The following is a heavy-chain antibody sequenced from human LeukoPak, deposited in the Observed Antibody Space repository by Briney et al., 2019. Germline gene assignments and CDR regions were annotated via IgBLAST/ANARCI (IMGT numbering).Heavy chain of an antibody. V-gene: IGHV3-48*03. CDR1: GFTSTSYE. CDR2: ISSSATTI. J-gene: IGHJ4*02. Sequence: GGSLRLSCAASGFTSTSYEMNWVRQAPGEGLEWISYISSSATTIHYADSVKGRFTISRDNAKKSVCLQMNSLRVEDTAVYYCARGGISFAYWGQGTLVTVSS. CDR3: ARGGISFAY.